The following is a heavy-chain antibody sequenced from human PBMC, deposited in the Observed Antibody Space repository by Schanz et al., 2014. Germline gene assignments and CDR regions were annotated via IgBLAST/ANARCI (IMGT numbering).Heavy chain of an antibody. CDR2: IDGKSTTV. Sequence: VKLVESGGGAVRPGGSLRLSCAASGFTLSSYWMHWVRQVPGKGLEWLSYIDGKSTTVYYADSVKGRFTISRDNAKNSLFLQMNSLRAGDTAVYYCARGTDWNLHYWGQGALVTVSS. V-gene: IGHV3-48*04. D-gene: IGHD1-1*01. CDR1: GFTLSSYW. J-gene: IGHJ4*02. CDR3: ARGTDWNLHY.